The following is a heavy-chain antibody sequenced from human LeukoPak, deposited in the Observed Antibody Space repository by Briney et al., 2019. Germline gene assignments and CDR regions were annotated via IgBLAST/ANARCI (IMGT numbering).Heavy chain of an antibody. CDR2: IYYSGST. CDR3: ARGLDYYFDY. D-gene: IGHD3-10*01. V-gene: IGHV4-31*02. Sequence: SQTLSLTCAVSGGSIGSGGYYWSWIRQHPGKGLEWIGYIYYSGSTYCNASLKSRVTTSVDTSKNQLSLKLSSVPAADTAVYYCARGLDYYFDYWGQGTLVTVSS. J-gene: IGHJ4*02. CDR1: GGSIGSGGYY.